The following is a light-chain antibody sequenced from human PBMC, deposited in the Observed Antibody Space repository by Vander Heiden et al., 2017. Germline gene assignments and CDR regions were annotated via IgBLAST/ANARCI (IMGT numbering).Light chain of an antibody. CDR2: DDS. CDR1: NIGSKS. CDR3: QVWDSSSDHVV. Sequence: SYVLPPPPSVSVAPGKPARITCGGNNIGSKSVHWYQQKPGQAPVLVVYDDSDRPSGIPERFSGSNSGNTATLTISRVEAGDEADYYCQVWDSSSDHVVFGGGTKLTVL. V-gene: IGLV3-21*03. J-gene: IGLJ2*01.